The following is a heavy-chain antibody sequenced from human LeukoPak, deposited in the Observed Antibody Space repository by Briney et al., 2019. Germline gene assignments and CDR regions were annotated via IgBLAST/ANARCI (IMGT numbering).Heavy chain of an antibody. CDR2: INPSGGST. CDR1: GYTFTSYY. V-gene: IGHV1-46*01. D-gene: IGHD3-22*01. J-gene: IGHJ3*02. Sequence: WASVKVSCKASGYTFTSYYMHWVRQAPGQGLEWMGIINPSGGSTRYAQKFQGRVTMTRDTSTSTAYMELSSLRSEDTAVYYCAREHTSITMIVVAPIDIWGQGTMVTVSS. CDR3: AREHTSITMIVVAPIDI.